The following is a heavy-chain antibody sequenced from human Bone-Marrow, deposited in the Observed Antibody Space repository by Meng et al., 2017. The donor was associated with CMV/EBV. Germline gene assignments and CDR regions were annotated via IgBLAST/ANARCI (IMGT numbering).Heavy chain of an antibody. Sequence: GGSLRLSCAASGFTFSSYAMSWVRQAPGKGLEWVSAISGSGGSTYYADSVKGRFTISRDNSKNTLYLQMNSLRAEVTAVYYCAKDHIVGATRYYYGMDVWGQGTTVTVSS. V-gene: IGHV3-23*01. D-gene: IGHD1-26*01. CDR2: ISGSGGST. J-gene: IGHJ6*02. CDR1: GFTFSSYA. CDR3: AKDHIVGATRYYYGMDV.